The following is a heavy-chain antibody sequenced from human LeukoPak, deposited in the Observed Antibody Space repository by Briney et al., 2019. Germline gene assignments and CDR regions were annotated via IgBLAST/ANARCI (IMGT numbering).Heavy chain of an antibody. Sequence: GGSLRLSCEASGFSFTNYWMSWVRQAPGKGLEWVASMKQDGSQIYYVDSVKGRFTISRDNAKSSLFLQMNSLRAEDTAVYFCARLFGTDFWSGYSTHFDYWGHGTLVTVSS. CDR3: ARLFGTDFWSGYSTHFDY. J-gene: IGHJ4*01. D-gene: IGHD3-3*01. CDR2: MKQDGSQI. CDR1: GFSFTNYW. V-gene: IGHV3-7*01.